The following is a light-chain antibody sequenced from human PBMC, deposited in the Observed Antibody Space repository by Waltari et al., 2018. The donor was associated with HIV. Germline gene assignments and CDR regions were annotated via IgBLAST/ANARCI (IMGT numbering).Light chain of an antibody. CDR2: YKSDSDR. CDR1: SGINVDTSR. V-gene: IGLV5-45*01. J-gene: IGLJ3*02. CDR3: MIWHSSAWV. Sequence: QAVLTQPASLSASPGTSASLTCSLRSGINVDTSRIYWYQQKQVSPPQYLLKYKSDSDRQQGSGVTSGFSGSKDASANAGILLIYGLQSEDEADYYCMIWHSSAWVFGGGTKLTVL.